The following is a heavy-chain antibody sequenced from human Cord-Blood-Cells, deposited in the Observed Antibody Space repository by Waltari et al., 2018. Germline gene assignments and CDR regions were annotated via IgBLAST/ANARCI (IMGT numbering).Heavy chain of an antibody. CDR3: AREGAGYCSSTSCYEHTFDY. Sequence: QVQLQESGPGLVKPSQTLSLTCTVSGGSISSGGYYWGWLRQHPGRGLEWIGYIYYSGSTYYNPSLKSRVTISVDTSKNQFSLKLSSVTAADTAVYYCAREGAGYCSSTSCYEHTFDYWGQGTLVTVSS. CDR1: GGSISSGGYY. J-gene: IGHJ4*02. D-gene: IGHD2-2*01. CDR2: IYYSGST. V-gene: IGHV4-31*03.